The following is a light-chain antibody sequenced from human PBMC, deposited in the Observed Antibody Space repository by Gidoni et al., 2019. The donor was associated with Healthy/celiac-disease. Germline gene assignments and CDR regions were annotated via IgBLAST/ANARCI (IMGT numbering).Light chain of an antibody. CDR2: YDS. J-gene: IGLJ2*01. Sequence: SYVLIQPPSASVAPGQTTRITCGGNNIGSKNLHWYQQKPGPAPVLVVYYDSDRPSGIPERFSGSNSGNTATLTISRVEARDEADYYCQVWDSSSDHVVFGGGTKLTVL. CDR3: QVWDSSSDHVV. V-gene: IGLV3-21*02. CDR1: NIGSKN.